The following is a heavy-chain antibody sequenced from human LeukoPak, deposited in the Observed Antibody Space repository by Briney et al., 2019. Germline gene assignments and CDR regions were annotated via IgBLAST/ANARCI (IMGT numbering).Heavy chain of an antibody. V-gene: IGHV7-4-1*02. D-gene: IGHD2-2*01. Sequence: ASVKASCKASGYTFTSYAMNWVRQAPGQGLEWMGWINTNTGNPTYAQGFTGRFVFSLDTSVSTAYLQISSLKAEDTAVYYCARDIPPWDCSSTSCYGSPWFDPWGQGTLVTVSS. CDR1: GYTFTSYA. CDR2: INTNTGNP. J-gene: IGHJ5*02. CDR3: ARDIPPWDCSSTSCYGSPWFDP.